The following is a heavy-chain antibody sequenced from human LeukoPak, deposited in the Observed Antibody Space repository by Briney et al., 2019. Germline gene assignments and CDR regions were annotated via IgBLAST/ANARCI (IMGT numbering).Heavy chain of an antibody. V-gene: IGHV4-59*12. CDR1: GGSISSYY. CDR2: IYYSGST. D-gene: IGHD6-13*01. CDR3: ARVVAAGTNAFDI. J-gene: IGHJ3*02. Sequence: PSETLSLTCTVSGGSISSYYWSWIRQPPGKGLEWIGYIYYSGSTNYNPSLKSRVTISADTSKNQFSLKLSSVTAANTAVYYCARVVAAGTNAFDIWGQGTMVTVSS.